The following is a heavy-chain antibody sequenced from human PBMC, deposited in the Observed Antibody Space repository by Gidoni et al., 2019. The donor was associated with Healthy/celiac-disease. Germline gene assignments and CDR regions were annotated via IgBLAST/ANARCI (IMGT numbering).Heavy chain of an antibody. CDR1: GFTFSSYS. D-gene: IGHD2-2*01. CDR2: ISSSSSTI. V-gene: IGHV3-48*02. Sequence: EVQLVESGGGLVQPGGSLRLSCAASGFTFSSYSMNWVRQAPGKGLEWVSYISSSSSTIYYADSVKGRFTISRDNAKNSLYLQMNSLRDEDTAVYYWARVQLASQRYYYGMDVWGQGTTVTVSS. J-gene: IGHJ6*02. CDR3: ARVQLASQRYYYGMDV.